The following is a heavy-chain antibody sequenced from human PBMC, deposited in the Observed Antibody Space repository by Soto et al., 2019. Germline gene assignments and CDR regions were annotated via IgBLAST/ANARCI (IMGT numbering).Heavy chain of an antibody. Sequence: GGSLRLSCAASGFIVSSIYMSWVRQAPGKGLEWVSVIYRGGSTYYADSVKGRFTISRDISKNTLYLQMNSLRAEDTAVYYCASGVAVAQQFDYWGQGTLVTVSS. V-gene: IGHV3-53*01. CDR1: GFIVSSIY. CDR2: IYRGGST. J-gene: IGHJ4*02. CDR3: ASGVAVAQQFDY. D-gene: IGHD6-19*01.